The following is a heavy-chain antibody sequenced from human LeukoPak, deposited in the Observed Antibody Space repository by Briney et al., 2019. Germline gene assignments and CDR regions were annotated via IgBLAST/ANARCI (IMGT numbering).Heavy chain of an antibody. J-gene: IGHJ5*02. CDR1: GGSFSGYY. CDR3: ARGLLRWFDP. D-gene: IGHD2-15*01. V-gene: IGHV4-34*01. CDR2: INHSGST. Sequence: PSETLSLTCAVYGGSFSGYYWSWIRQPPGKGLEWIGEINHSGSTNYNPSLKSRVTISVDTSKNQFSLKLSSVTAADTAVYYCARGLLRWFDPWGQGTLVTVSS.